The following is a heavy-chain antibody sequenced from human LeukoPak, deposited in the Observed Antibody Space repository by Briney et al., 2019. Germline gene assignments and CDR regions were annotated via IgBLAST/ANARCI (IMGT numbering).Heavy chain of an antibody. Sequence: PGGSLSLSCAASGFTFSSNAMSWVRQAPGKGLEWVSAISGSGGSTYYADSVKGRFTISRDNSKNTLYLQMNSLRAEDTAVYYCARRIQLWSRPFDYWGQGTLVTVSS. J-gene: IGHJ4*02. CDR3: ARRIQLWSRPFDY. CDR1: GFTFSSNA. CDR2: ISGSGGST. V-gene: IGHV3-23*01. D-gene: IGHD5-18*01.